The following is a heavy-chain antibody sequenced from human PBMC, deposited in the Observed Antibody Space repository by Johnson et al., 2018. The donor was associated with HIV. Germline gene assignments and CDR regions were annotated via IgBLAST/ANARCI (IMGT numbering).Heavy chain of an antibody. CDR3: AKDIYGYDAFDI. CDR1: GFTFDDYG. V-gene: IGHV3-20*04. D-gene: IGHD5-24*01. CDR2: INWNGGST. Sequence: VQLVESGGGVVRPGGSLRLSCAASGFTFDDYGMSWVRQAPGKGLEWVSGINWNGGSTGYADSVKGRFTISRDNSNNTLYMQMKSLKAEDTAVYYCAKDIYGYDAFDIWGQGTMVTVSS. J-gene: IGHJ3*02.